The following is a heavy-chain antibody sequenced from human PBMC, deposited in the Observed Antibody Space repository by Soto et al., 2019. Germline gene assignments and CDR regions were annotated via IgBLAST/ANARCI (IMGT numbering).Heavy chain of an antibody. J-gene: IGHJ3*02. CDR1: GGPLSSFY. V-gene: IGHV4-59*01. CDR3: AVAPGGAHPHDI. Sequence: WETLSLTCNSSGGPLSSFYYSWIRQAPGKGLEWIGHIYYTGSTNYNPSLKSRDTSSEATSMKQFSLKLTYVTAADTAVYFCAVAPGGAHPHDIWGQGTMVTVSS. CDR2: IYYTGST. D-gene: IGHD2-21*01.